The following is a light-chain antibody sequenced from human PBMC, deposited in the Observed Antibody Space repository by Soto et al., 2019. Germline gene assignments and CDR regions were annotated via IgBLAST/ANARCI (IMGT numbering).Light chain of an antibody. CDR1: QSISNTS. V-gene: IGKV3-20*01. CDR3: QQDYSSWT. Sequence: EIVLTQSPGTLSLSPGEGATLSCRASQSISNTSLAWYQQRPGQAPRLLIYGASRRATGIPDRFSGSGSGTDFTLISSRLEPEDFSLYYCQQDYSSWTFGQGTKVEMK. CDR2: GAS. J-gene: IGKJ1*01.